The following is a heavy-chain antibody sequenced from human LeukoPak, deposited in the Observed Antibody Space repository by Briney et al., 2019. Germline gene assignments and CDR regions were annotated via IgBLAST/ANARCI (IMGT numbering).Heavy chain of an antibody. CDR1: GGSFSGYY. Sequence: PSETLSLTCAVYGGSFSGYYWSWIRQPPGKGLEWIGEINHSGSTNYNPSLKSRVTISVDTPKNQFSLKLSSVTAADTAVYYCARDVTMVRGARGTMDVWGKGTTVTVSS. CDR2: INHSGST. V-gene: IGHV4-34*01. CDR3: ARDVTMVRGARGTMDV. D-gene: IGHD3-10*01. J-gene: IGHJ6*04.